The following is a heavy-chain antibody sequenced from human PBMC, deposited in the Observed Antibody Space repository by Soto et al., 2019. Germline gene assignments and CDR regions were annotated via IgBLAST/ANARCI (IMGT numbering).Heavy chain of an antibody. Sequence: GGSLRLSCAASGFTFSSYWMSWVRQAPGKGLEWVANIKQDGSEKYYVDSVKGRFTISRDNAKNSLYLQMNSLRAEDTAVYYCARENSYGLYYFDYWGQGTLVTVSS. J-gene: IGHJ4*02. D-gene: IGHD5-18*01. V-gene: IGHV3-7*01. CDR3: ARENSYGLYYFDY. CDR1: GFTFSSYW. CDR2: IKQDGSEK.